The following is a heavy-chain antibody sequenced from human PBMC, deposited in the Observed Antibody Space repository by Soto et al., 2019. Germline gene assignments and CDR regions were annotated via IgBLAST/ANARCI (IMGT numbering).Heavy chain of an antibody. V-gene: IGHV3-33*01. Sequence: QVRLVESGGGVVQPGRSLRLSCAASGCTFRSYGMHWVSQAPGKGLEWVAVIWDDGSNKYYADSVKGRFNISRDNSKNKLYLQKNSLRAEDTAVYYCARDSGDGLCYYYYLDVWGKGTTVTVSS. CDR2: IWDDGSNK. CDR3: ARDSGDGLCYYYYLDV. J-gene: IGHJ6*03. CDR1: GCTFRSYG. D-gene: IGHD4-17*01.